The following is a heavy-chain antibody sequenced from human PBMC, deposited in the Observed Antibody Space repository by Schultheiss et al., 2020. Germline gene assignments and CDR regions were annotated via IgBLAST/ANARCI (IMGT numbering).Heavy chain of an antibody. D-gene: IGHD2-2*02. CDR3: ARAYCSSTNCYKGYYYYYGMDV. CDR2: VSGSGGST. Sequence: GGSLRLSCAASGFSFTSYAMSWVRQAPGKGLEWVSAVSGSGGSTYYADSVKGRFTISRDNAKNSLYLQMNSLRAEDTAVYYCARAYCSSTNCYKGYYYYYGMDVWGQGTTVTVSS. J-gene: IGHJ6*02. V-gene: IGHV3-23*01. CDR1: GFSFTSYA.